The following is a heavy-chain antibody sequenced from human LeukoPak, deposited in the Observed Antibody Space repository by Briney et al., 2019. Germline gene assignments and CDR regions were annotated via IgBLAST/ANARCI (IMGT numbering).Heavy chain of an antibody. D-gene: IGHD3-9*01. CDR2: IKQDGSEK. J-gene: IGHJ4*02. Sequence: RGSLRHSCAAPGFTLSSYWMCSVRQAPGKGLEWVANIKQDGSEKYYVDSVKGRFTISRDNAKNSLYLQMNSLRAEDTAVYYCAFEVDGYFDYWGQGTLVTVSS. CDR1: GFTLSSYW. CDR3: AFEVDGYFDY. V-gene: IGHV3-7*02.